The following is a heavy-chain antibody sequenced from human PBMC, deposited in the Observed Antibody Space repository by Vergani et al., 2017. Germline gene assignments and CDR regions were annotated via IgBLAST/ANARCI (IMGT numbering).Heavy chain of an antibody. CDR3: AREGFYDYVWGSYRLRGGYYFDY. CDR2: INAGNGNT. Sequence: QVQLVQSGAEVKKPGASVKVSCKASGYTFTSYAMHWVRQAPGQRLEWMGWINAGNGNTKYSQKFQGRVTITRDTSASTAHMELSSLRSEDTAVYYCAREGFYDYVWGSYRLRGGYYFDYWGQGTLVTVSS. J-gene: IGHJ4*02. V-gene: IGHV1-3*01. CDR1: GYTFTSYA. D-gene: IGHD3-16*02.